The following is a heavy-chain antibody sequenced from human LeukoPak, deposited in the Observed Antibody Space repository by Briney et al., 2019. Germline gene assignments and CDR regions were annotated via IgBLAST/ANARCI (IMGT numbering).Heavy chain of an antibody. J-gene: IGHJ5*02. CDR3: ARLRGSGLQRLDP. CDR2: IYYSGST. V-gene: IGHV4-31*03. CDR1: GGSISSGGYY. D-gene: IGHD3-10*01. Sequence: SETLSLTCTVSGGSISSGGYYWSWIRQHAGKGLEWIGYIYYSGSTYYNPSLKSRVTISVDTSKNQFSLKLSSVTAADTAVYYCARLRGSGLQRLDPWGQGTLVTVSS.